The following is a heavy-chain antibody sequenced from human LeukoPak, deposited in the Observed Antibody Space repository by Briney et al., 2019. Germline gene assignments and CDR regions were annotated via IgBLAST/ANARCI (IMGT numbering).Heavy chain of an antibody. Sequence: TGRSLRLSCAAPGFTFSSYAMHWVRQAPGKGLEWVAVISYDGSNKYYADSVKGRFTISRDNSKNTLYLQMNSLRAEDTAVYYCARDETSGSYYGENAFDIWGQGTMVTVSS. V-gene: IGHV3-30-3*01. D-gene: IGHD1-26*01. CDR3: ARDETSGSYYGENAFDI. CDR2: ISYDGSNK. J-gene: IGHJ3*02. CDR1: GFTFSSYA.